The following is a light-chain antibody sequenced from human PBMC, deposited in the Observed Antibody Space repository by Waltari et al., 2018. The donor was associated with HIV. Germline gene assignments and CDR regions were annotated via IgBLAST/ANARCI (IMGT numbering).Light chain of an antibody. CDR2: EGY. CDR1: ILPYKY. Sequence: SYELTQAPSVSVSPGQTASITCSGPILPYKYPFLYQQKLGQAPVAVIHEGYKRPSGIPERFSGSRSGTTATLTITGAQVDDEGDYYCYSTDSSGKGVFGGGTKLTVV. J-gene: IGLJ3*02. CDR3: YSTDSSGKGV. V-gene: IGLV3-10*01.